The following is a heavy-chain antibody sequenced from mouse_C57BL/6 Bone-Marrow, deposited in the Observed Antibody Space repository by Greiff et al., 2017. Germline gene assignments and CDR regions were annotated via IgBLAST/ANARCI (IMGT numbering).Heavy chain of an antibody. J-gene: IGHJ3*01. CDR3: ARWETAQAKAWFAY. V-gene: IGHV1-59*01. D-gene: IGHD3-2*02. CDR1: GYTFTSYW. Sequence: QVQLQQPGAELVRPGTSVKLSCKASGYTFTSYWMHWVKQRPGQGLEWIGVIDPSDSYTNYNQKFKGKATLTVDTSSSTAYMQLSSLTSEDSAVYYCARWETAQAKAWFAYWGHGTLVTVSA. CDR2: IDPSDSYT.